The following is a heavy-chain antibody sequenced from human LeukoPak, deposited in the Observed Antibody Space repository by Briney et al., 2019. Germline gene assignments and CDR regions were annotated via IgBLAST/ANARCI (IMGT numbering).Heavy chain of an antibody. J-gene: IGHJ6*04. V-gene: IGHV3-21*01. CDR1: GFTFSSYS. CDR2: ISSSSSYI. Sequence: GSLRLSCAASGFTFSSYSMNWVRQAPGKGLEWVSSISSSSSYIYYADSVKGRFTISRDNAKNSLYLQMNSLRAEDTAVYYCARDTPYYYGMDVWGKGTTVTVSS. CDR3: ARDTPYYYGMDV.